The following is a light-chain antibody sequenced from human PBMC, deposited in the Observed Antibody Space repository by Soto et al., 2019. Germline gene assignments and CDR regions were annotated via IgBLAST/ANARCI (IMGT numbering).Light chain of an antibody. V-gene: IGKV1-27*01. J-gene: IGKJ1*01. Sequence: DIRMTQSPSSLSASVGDRVTITCRPSQGISTYLAWYQQKPGKVPKLLIYAASTLQSGVPSRFSGSGSGTDFTLTISNLQPEDVATYYCQKYNSAPWTFGQGTKVEIK. CDR3: QKYNSAPWT. CDR1: QGISTY. CDR2: AAS.